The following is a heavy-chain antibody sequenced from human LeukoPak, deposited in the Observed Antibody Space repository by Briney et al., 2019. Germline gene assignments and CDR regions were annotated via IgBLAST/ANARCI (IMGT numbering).Heavy chain of an antibody. V-gene: IGHV4-31*03. CDR1: GGSISSGVCY. CDR2: INYSGGA. D-gene: IGHD3-3*01. J-gene: IGHJ2*01. Sequence: SETLSLTCTVSGGSISSGVCYWTWIRQHPGEGLEWTGYINYSGGAYYSPSLRSRVTMSVDTSQNQFSLRLNSVTAADTAVYYCARAILTPSGYVWYFDLWGRGTLVTVSS. CDR3: ARAILTPSGYVWYFDL.